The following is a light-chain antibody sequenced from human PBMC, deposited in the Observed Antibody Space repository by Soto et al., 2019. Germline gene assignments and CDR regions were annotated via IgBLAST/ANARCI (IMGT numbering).Light chain of an antibody. J-gene: IGKJ5*01. CDR3: QQYGSSFPIT. Sequence: EIVLTQSPGTLSLSPGERATLSCRASQSVSSSYLAWYQQKPGQAPRLLIYGASSRATGTPDRFSGSGSGTDFTLTISRLEPEDFAVYYCQQYGSSFPITFGQGTRLEI. V-gene: IGKV3-20*01. CDR1: QSVSSSY. CDR2: GAS.